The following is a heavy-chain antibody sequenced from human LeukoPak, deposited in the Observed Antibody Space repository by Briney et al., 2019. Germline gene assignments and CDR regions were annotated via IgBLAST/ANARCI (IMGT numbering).Heavy chain of an antibody. D-gene: IGHD2-2*01. J-gene: IGHJ5*02. CDR3: ARDRYCSSTSCYLYWFDP. CDR2: IYYSGST. CDR1: GGSISSSSYY. V-gene: IGHV4-39*07. Sequence: PSETLSLTCTVSGGSISSSSYYWGWIRQPPGKGLEWIGSIYYSGSTYYNPSLKSRVTISVDTSKNQFSLKLSSVTAADTAVYYCARDRYCSSTSCYLYWFDPWGQGTLVTVSS.